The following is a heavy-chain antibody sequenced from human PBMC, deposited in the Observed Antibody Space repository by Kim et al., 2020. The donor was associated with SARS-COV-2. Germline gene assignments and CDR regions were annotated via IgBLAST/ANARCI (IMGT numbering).Heavy chain of an antibody. V-gene: IGHV3-9*01. CDR3: VKDRGSSIWDMDV. CDR2: ISWNSGSL. J-gene: IGHJ6*04. D-gene: IGHD2-2*01. Sequence: GGSLRLSCAASGFTFGNYAMPWVRQPPGKGLVWVSCISWNSGSLGYADSVKGRFTISRDNAKNSLYLQMNSLRAEGPAFYYCVKDRGSSIWDMDVWGTGT. CDR1: GFTFGNYA.